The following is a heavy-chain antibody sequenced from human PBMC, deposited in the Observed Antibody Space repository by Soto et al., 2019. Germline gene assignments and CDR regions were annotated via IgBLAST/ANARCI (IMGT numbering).Heavy chain of an antibody. V-gene: IGHV3-33*01. J-gene: IGHJ4*02. CDR1: GFSFRNYG. D-gene: IGHD3-3*01. CDR3: ARDIHYDFCSGYYPDY. CDR2: IWYDGSNK. Sequence: GGSLRLSCAASGFSFRNYGMHWVRQAPGKGLEWVALIWYDGSNKYYVDSVKGRFTISRDNSKNTLELQMNSLRAEDTAVYYCARDIHYDFCSGYYPDYWGQGTQVPVSS.